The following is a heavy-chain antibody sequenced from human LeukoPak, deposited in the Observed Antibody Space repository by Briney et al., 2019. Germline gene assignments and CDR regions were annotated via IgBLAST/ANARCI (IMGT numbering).Heavy chain of an antibody. D-gene: IGHD3-3*01. CDR2: IRSKAYGGTT. V-gene: IGHV3-49*04. CDR1: GFTFSSYA. Sequence: PGGSLRLSCAASGFTFSSYAMSWVRQAPGKGLEWVGFIRSKAYGGTTEYDASVKGTFTISRDDSKIIAYLQMNSLKTEDTAVYYCTRGGRFRGYFDYWGQGTLVTVSS. CDR3: TRGGRFRGYFDY. J-gene: IGHJ4*02.